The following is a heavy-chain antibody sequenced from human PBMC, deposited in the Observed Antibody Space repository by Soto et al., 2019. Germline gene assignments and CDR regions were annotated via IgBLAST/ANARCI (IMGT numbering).Heavy chain of an antibody. CDR1: GFSLSTSGVG. J-gene: IGHJ2*01. CDR3: AHRSGYCSGGSCSGWYFDL. Sequence: QNTLKESGPTLVKPTQTLTLTCTFSGFSLSTSGVGVGWIRQSPGKALEWLALIYWDDDKRYSPSLKSRLTIPKDPSKNPQVLTKTNIDPVDTATYYCAHRSGYCSGGSCSGWYFDLWGRGTLVTVSS. D-gene: IGHD2-15*01. V-gene: IGHV2-5*02. CDR2: IYWDDDK.